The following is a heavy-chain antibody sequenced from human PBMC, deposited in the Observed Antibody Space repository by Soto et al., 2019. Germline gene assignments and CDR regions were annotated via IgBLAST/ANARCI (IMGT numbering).Heavy chain of an antibody. Sequence: QVQLQESGPRLVNPSQTLSLTCTVSGGSISSGGYSWSWIRQPPDKGLEWIGHIYNGGTTYNNPSLKGRVTRSVDTSNTQSSLKLNSVSAADTAVYYCARGPSGDKVAYWGQGILVTVSS. J-gene: IGHJ4*02. CDR2: IYNGGTT. V-gene: IGHV4-30-4*01. CDR3: ARGPSGDKVAY. D-gene: IGHD7-27*01. CDR1: GGSISSGGYS.